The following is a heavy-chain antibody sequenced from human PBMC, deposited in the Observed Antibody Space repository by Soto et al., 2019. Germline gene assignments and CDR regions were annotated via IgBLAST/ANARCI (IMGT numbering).Heavy chain of an antibody. Sequence: GGSLRLSCAASGFTFSSYGMHWVRQAPGKGLEWVAVISYDGSNKYYADSVKGRFTISRDNSKNTLYLQMNSLRAEDTAVYYCAKEIAVLRFLEWLYYDYWGQGTLVTVSS. CDR3: AKEIAVLRFLEWLYYDY. CDR1: GFTFSSYG. D-gene: IGHD3-3*01. V-gene: IGHV3-30*18. CDR2: ISYDGSNK. J-gene: IGHJ4*02.